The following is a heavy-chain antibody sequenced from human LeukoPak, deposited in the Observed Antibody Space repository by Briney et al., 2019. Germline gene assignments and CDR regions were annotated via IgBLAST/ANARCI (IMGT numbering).Heavy chain of an antibody. Sequence: GGTLRLSCAASGFTFSNAWRSWVRQAPGKGLEWVGHIKSKTDGGTKDYAARGKGILNISRNEAKNELYLQMNSLKTEDTAVYYCTTCITMVRGVRDYWGQGTLVTVSS. CDR3: TTCITMVRGVRDY. CDR1: GFTFSNAW. D-gene: IGHD3-10*01. J-gene: IGHJ4*02. V-gene: IGHV3-15*01. CDR2: IKSKTDGGTK.